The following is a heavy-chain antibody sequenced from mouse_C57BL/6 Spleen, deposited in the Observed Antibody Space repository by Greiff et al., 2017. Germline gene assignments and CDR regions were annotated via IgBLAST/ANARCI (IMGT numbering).Heavy chain of an antibody. CDR1: GFTFSSYG. J-gene: IGHJ4*01. CDR3: ASCLHSYARGY. V-gene: IGHV5-6*01. D-gene: IGHD2-1*01. CDR2: INSGGSYT. Sequence: EVNLVESGGDLVKPGGSLTLSCAASGFTFSSYGMSWVRQTPDKRLEWVATINSGGSYTSYPDSVKGRFTISREKAKNTLFLLRSSPKSEDTAMYYCASCLHSYARGYWGQGTAGTVSS.